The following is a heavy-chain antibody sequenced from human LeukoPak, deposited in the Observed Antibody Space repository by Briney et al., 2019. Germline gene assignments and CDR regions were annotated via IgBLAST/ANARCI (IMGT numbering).Heavy chain of an antibody. CDR2: IYHSGST. Sequence: SETLSLTCNVSGYSISSGYYWGWIRQPPGKGLEWIGNIYHSGSTYYNPSLKSRVTISVDTSKNQFSLKVNTVTAADTAVYYCARGFSAIHIWGQGTMVTVSS. CDR3: ARGFSAIHI. J-gene: IGHJ3*02. V-gene: IGHV4-38-2*02. CDR1: GYSISSGYY. D-gene: IGHD3-3*01.